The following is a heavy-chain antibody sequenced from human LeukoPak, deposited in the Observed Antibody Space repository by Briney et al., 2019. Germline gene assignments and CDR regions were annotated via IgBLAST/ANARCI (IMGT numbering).Heavy chain of an antibody. J-gene: IGHJ4*02. V-gene: IGHV3-21*01. CDR1: GFTFSSYS. CDR2: ISSSSSYI. Sequence: GGSLRLSCAASGFTFSSYSMNWVRQAPGKGREWVSSISSSSSYIYHADSVKGRFTISRDNAKNSLYLQMNSLRAEDTAVYYCARMQLVRGIAFDYWGQGTLVTVSS. CDR3: ARMQLVRGIAFDY. D-gene: IGHD6-6*01.